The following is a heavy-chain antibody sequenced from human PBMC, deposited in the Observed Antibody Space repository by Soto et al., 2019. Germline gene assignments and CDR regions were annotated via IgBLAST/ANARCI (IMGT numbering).Heavy chain of an antibody. CDR3: AREPPYTSYCSSTSCYGDYFDY. CDR1: GFTFSSYS. CDR2: IWYDGSNK. Sequence: GGSLRLSCAASGFTFSSYSMNWVRQAPGKGLEWVAVIWYDGSNKYYADSVKGRFTISRDNSKNTLYLQMNSLRAEDTAVYYCAREPPYTSYCSSTSCYGDYFDYCGQGTLVTVSS. V-gene: IGHV3-33*08. D-gene: IGHD2-2*01. J-gene: IGHJ4*02.